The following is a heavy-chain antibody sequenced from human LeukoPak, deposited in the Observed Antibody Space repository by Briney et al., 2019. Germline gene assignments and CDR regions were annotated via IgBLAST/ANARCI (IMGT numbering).Heavy chain of an antibody. Sequence: AGGSLRLSCAASGFTFSDYYMSWIRQAPGKGLEWVSYISSSGSTIYYADSVKGRFTISRDNAKNSLYLQMNSLRAEDTAVYYCARLEGKQRLVQDYWGQGTLVTVSS. D-gene: IGHD6-19*01. V-gene: IGHV3-11*01. CDR3: ARLEGKQRLVQDY. J-gene: IGHJ4*02. CDR1: GFTFSDYY. CDR2: ISSSGSTI.